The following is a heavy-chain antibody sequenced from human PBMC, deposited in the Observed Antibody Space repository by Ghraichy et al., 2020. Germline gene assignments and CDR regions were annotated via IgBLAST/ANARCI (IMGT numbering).Heavy chain of an antibody. V-gene: IGHV3-15*01. CDR2: IKSRADGGTT. Sequence: GGSLRLSFAASGFTFSNTWMNWFRQAPGKGLEWVGRIKSRADGGTTDYPPSVKGRFTISSDDSQSSLSLQMNSLKAEDTAGYFCTTGTDFWKPGLWDPFDHWGQGTLGTVSS. CDR1: GFTFSNTW. CDR3: TTGTDFWKPGLWDPFDH. J-gene: IGHJ4*02. D-gene: IGHD3-3*01.